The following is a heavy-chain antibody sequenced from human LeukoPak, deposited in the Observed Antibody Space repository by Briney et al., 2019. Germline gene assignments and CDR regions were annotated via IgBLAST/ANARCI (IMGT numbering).Heavy chain of an antibody. CDR1: GFTFSSYG. D-gene: IGHD5-24*01. CDR3: AKVSEGWLQLSPFGY. J-gene: IGHJ4*02. V-gene: IGHV3-30*18. Sequence: LRLSCAASGFTFSSYGMHWVRQAPGKGLEWVAVISYDGGNKYYADSVKGRFTISRDNSKNTLYLQMNSLRAEDTAVYYCAKVSEGWLQLSPFGYWGQGTLVTVSS. CDR2: ISYDGGNK.